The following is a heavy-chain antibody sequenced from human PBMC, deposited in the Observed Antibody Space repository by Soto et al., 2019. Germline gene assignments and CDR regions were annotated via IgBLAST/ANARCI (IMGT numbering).Heavy chain of an antibody. V-gene: IGHV3-7*01. D-gene: IGHD1-1*01. CDR1: GFTFSSYW. Sequence: LRLSCAASGFTFSSYWMNWVRQAPGKGLEWVANINQDGNEDNLLDSVKGRFTISRDNAKNSLFLQMNSLRVDDTAVYYCARTGDGHHDFLDYWGQGALVTVSS. CDR3: ARTGDGHHDFLDY. J-gene: IGHJ4*02. CDR2: INQDGNED.